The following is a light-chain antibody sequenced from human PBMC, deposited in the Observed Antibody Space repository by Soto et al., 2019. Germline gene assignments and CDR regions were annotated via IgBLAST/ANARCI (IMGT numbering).Light chain of an antibody. CDR1: QTITTS. CDR3: QQAISFPIT. CDR2: AAS. V-gene: IGKV1-12*01. J-gene: IGKJ5*01. Sequence: DIQMTQSPSSLSASVVDRVTITCLTSQTITTSLGWYQQKPGKAPKLLIYAASSLQTGVPSRFSGSGSGTDFTLTISSLQPEDFGTYYCQQAISFPITFGQGTRLEIK.